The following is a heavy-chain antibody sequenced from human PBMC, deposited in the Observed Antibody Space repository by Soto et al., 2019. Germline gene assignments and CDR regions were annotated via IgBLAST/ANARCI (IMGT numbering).Heavy chain of an antibody. CDR3: ARVGDCSSTSCRYYYYYGMDV. Sequence: QVQLVQSGVEVKKPGASVTVSCKASGYTFTNYGISWVRQAPGQGLEWMGWISAYNGNTNYAKKLQGRVTMTTDTSTSTAYMELRSLRADDTAVYYCARVGDCSSTSCRYYYYYGMDVWGQGTTVTVSS. V-gene: IGHV1-18*01. D-gene: IGHD2-2*01. CDR1: GYTFTNYG. CDR2: ISAYNGNT. J-gene: IGHJ6*02.